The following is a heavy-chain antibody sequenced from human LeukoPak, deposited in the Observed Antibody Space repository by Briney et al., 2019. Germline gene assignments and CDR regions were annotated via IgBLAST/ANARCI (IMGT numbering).Heavy chain of an antibody. Sequence: PGGSLRLSCTASGFTFSSYEMNWVRQAPGKGLEWVSYISSSGSTIYYADSVKGRFTISRDNAKNSLYLQMNSLRAEDTAVYYCARGVYYGSSGYYQDAFDIWGQGTMVTVSS. CDR2: ISSSGSTI. CDR1: GFTFSSYE. CDR3: ARGVYYGSSGYYQDAFDI. J-gene: IGHJ3*02. D-gene: IGHD3-22*01. V-gene: IGHV3-48*03.